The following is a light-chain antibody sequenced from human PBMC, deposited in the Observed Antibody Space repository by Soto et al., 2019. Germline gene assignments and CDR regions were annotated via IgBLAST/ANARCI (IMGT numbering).Light chain of an antibody. J-gene: IGKJ4*01. Sequence: DIQMTQSPSSLSASVGDRVTITCRASQSISSYLNWYQQKPGKAPKLLIYSASSLQSEVPSRFSGSGSGTDFTLNISSLQPEDFATYYCQQSYSTPLTFGGGTKVEIK. CDR3: QQSYSTPLT. V-gene: IGKV1-39*01. CDR2: SAS. CDR1: QSISSY.